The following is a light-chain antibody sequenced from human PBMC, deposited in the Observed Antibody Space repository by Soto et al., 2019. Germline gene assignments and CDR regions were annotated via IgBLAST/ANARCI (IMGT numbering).Light chain of an antibody. Sequence: QLVLTQSPSASASLGASVKLTCTLSSGHSNYAIAWHQQQSEKGPRYLMKLNSDGSHSKGDGIPDRFSGSSSGAERYLTISSLQSEGEADYCCQTWGSGIVVFGGGTQLTVL. CDR1: SGHSNYA. J-gene: IGLJ2*01. V-gene: IGLV4-69*01. CDR3: QTWGSGIVV. CDR2: LNSDGSH.